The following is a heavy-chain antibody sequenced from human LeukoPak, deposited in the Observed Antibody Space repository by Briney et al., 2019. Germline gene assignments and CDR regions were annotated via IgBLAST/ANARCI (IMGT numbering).Heavy chain of an antibody. CDR3: AKDRGYSHGFDY. J-gene: IGHJ4*02. D-gene: IGHD5-18*01. CDR1: GFTFSSYG. V-gene: IGHV3-30*18. CDR2: ISYDGRNK. Sequence: GGSLRLSCAASGFTFSSYGMHWVRQAPGKGLEWVAAISYDGRNKEYVDSVKGRFTISRDNSKNTVYLQMNSLRAEDTAVYNCAKDRGYSHGFDYWGPGNPGHRLL.